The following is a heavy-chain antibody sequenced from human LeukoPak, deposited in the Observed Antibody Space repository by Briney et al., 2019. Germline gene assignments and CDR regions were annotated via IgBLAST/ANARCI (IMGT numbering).Heavy chain of an antibody. CDR2: INPNGGGT. Sequence: ASVKVSCKASGGTFSSYAISWVRQAPGQGLEWMGWINPNGGGTNYAQKFQGRVTMTRDTSISTAYMELSRLRSDDTAVYYCARVDRIVVVPAAMRVSGGIDPLVDFFDYWGQGTLVTVSS. V-gene: IGHV1-2*02. CDR3: ARVDRIVVVPAAMRVSGGIDPLVDFFDY. J-gene: IGHJ4*02. D-gene: IGHD2-2*01. CDR1: GGTFSSYA.